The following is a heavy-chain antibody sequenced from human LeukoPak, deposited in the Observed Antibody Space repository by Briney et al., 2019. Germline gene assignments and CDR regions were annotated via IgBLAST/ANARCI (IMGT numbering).Heavy chain of an antibody. J-gene: IGHJ4*02. Sequence: ASVKVSCKASGYTFTGYYMHWVRQAPGQGLEWMAWINPKSGGTNYAQKFQGRVTMTGDTSINTVYMELSRLRSDDTAVYYCARGRDSGSHTYYFDCWGQGTLVTISS. V-gene: IGHV1-2*02. CDR1: GYTFTGYY. CDR2: INPKSGGT. CDR3: ARGRDSGSHTYYFDC. D-gene: IGHD1-26*01.